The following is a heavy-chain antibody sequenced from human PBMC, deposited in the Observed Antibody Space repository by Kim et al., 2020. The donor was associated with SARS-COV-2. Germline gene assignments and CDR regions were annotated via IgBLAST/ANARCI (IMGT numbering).Heavy chain of an antibody. Sequence: GGSLRLSCATSGFTFSAYDMNWVRQAPGKGLEWLSFITKTSTTIYYADSVEGRFTISRDNAKNSLFLQMNSLRDEDTALYYCVRDSMGGAFDMWGQGTM. CDR2: ITKTSTTI. J-gene: IGHJ3*02. CDR3: VRDSMGGAFDM. D-gene: IGHD3-16*01. V-gene: IGHV3-48*02. CDR1: GFTFSAYD.